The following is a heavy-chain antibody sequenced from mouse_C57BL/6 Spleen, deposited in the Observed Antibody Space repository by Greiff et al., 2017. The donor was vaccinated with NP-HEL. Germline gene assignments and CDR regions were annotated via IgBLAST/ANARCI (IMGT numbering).Heavy chain of an antibody. J-gene: IGHJ2*01. CDR3: ARRSVDSSGFDY. D-gene: IGHD3-2*02. V-gene: IGHV1-69*01. Sequence: VQLQQPGAELVMPGASVKLSCKASGYTFTSYWMHWVKQRPGQGLEWIGEIDPSDSYTNYNQKFKGKSTLTVDKSSSTAYMQLSSLTSEDSAVYYCARRSVDSSGFDYWAKAPLSQSPQ. CDR1: GYTFTSYW. CDR2: IDPSDSYT.